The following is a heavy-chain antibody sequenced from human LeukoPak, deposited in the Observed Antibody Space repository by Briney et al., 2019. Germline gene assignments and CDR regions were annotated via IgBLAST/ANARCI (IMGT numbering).Heavy chain of an antibody. J-gene: IGHJ3*02. CDR2: IKQDGSEK. D-gene: IGHD6-19*01. CDR1: GFTFSSYW. CDR3: ARDRKQWQVGASPDAFDI. Sequence: PGGSLRLSCAASGFTFSSYWMSWVRQAPGKGLEWVANIKQDGSEKYYVDSVKGRFTISRDNAKNSLYLQMNSLRAEDTAVYYCARDRKQWQVGASPDAFDIWGQGTMVTVSS. V-gene: IGHV3-7*01.